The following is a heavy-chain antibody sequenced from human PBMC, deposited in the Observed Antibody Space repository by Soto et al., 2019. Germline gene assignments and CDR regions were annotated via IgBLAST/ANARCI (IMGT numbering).Heavy chain of an antibody. CDR3: TRHPVSDGMDV. Sequence: LRLSCAASGFTFSGSAMHWVRQASGKGLEWVGRIRSKANSYATAYAASVKGRFTISRDDSKNTAYLQMNSLKTEDTAVYYCTRHPVSDGMDVWGQGTTVTVSS. CDR2: IRSKANSYAT. J-gene: IGHJ6*02. V-gene: IGHV3-73*01. CDR1: GFTFSGSA. D-gene: IGHD4-4*01.